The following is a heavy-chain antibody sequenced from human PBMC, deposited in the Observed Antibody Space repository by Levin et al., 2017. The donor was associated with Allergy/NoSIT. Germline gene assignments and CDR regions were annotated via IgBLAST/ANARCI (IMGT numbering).Heavy chain of an antibody. Sequence: SQTLSLTCTVSGASIGSFYWNWIRPSPGKGLEWLGSAYHSGSTKYNPSLESRVTISVDTSKNQFSLKLSSVTAADTAVYYCAGGSIIIPLEYWGQGTLVTVSS. V-gene: IGHV4-59*01. J-gene: IGHJ4*02. D-gene: IGHD3-10*01. CDR2: AYHSGST. CDR3: AGGSIIIPLEY. CDR1: GASIGSFY.